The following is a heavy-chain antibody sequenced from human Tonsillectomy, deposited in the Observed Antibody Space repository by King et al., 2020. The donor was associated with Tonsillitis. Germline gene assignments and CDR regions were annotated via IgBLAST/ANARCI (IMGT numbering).Heavy chain of an antibody. Sequence: VQLVESGGGLVQPGGSLRLSCAASGFTFSSYAMSWVRQAPGKGLEWVSTISGSGGGTYYADSVKGRFTISRDNSKNTLYMQMNSLRAEDTAVYYCAKCHITVTTWAPTFGYWGQGTLVTVSS. J-gene: IGHJ4*02. D-gene: IGHD4-17*01. CDR2: ISGSGGGT. CDR3: AKCHITVTTWAPTFGY. V-gene: IGHV3-23*04. CDR1: GFTFSSYA.